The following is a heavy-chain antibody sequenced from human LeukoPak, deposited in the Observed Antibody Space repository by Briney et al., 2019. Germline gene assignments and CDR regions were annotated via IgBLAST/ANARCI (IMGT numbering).Heavy chain of an antibody. D-gene: IGHD3-16*01. CDR1: GGSFSGYY. CDR3: ARHYGP. CDR2: INHSGST. Sequence: SETLSLTCAVYGGSFSGYYWSWIRQPPGKGLEWIGEINHSGSTNYNPSLKSRVTISVGTSKNQFSLKLNSVTATDTAVYYCARHYGPWGQGTLVTVSS. V-gene: IGHV4-34*01. J-gene: IGHJ4*02.